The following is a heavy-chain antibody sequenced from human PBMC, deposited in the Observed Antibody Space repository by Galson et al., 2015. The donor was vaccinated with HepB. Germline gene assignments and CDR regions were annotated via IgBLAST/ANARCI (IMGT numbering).Heavy chain of an antibody. Sequence: QSGAEVKKPGESLKISCKGSGYSFTSYWIGWVRQMPGKGLEWMGRIDPSDSYTNYSPSFQGHVTISADKSISTAYLQWSSLKASDTAMYYCAREPIAAAGHNWFDPWGQGTLVTVSS. CDR2: IDPSDSYT. J-gene: IGHJ5*02. V-gene: IGHV5-10-1*01. CDR1: GYSFTSYW. CDR3: AREPIAAAGHNWFDP. D-gene: IGHD6-13*01.